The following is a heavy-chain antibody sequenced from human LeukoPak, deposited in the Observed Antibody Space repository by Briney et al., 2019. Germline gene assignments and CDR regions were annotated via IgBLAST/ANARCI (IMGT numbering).Heavy chain of an antibody. CDR3: AKEAGYSGYDFPDF. V-gene: IGHV3-23*01. J-gene: IGHJ4*02. D-gene: IGHD5-12*01. CDR1: GFTFSSYA. CDR2: ISGSAYST. Sequence: GGSLRLSCAASGFTFSSYAMCWLRQAPGKGLEWVSAISGSAYSTYYADSVKGRFTISRDNSKNTLYLQMNSLRAEDTAVYYCAKEAGYSGYDFPDFWGQGTLVTVSS.